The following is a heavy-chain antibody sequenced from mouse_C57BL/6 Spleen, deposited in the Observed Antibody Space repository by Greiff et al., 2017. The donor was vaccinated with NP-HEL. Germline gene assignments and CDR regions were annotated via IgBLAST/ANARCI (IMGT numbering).Heavy chain of an antibody. V-gene: IGHV1-69*01. D-gene: IGHD1-1*01. CDR2: IDPSDSYT. Sequence: QVQLQQSGAELVMPGASVKLSCKASGYTFTSYWMHWVKQRPGQGLEWIGEIDPSDSYTNYNQKFKGKSTLTVDKSSSTAYMQLSSLTSEDSAVYYCARGGTTVVADYYAMDYWGQGTSVTVSS. CDR3: ARGGTTVVADYYAMDY. J-gene: IGHJ4*01. CDR1: GYTFTSYW.